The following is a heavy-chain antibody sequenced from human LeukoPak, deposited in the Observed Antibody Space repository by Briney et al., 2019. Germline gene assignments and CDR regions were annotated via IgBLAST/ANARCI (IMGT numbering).Heavy chain of an antibody. CDR2: ISYSGST. J-gene: IGHJ4*02. V-gene: IGHV4-61*08. CDR3: ATTPNPNYFDY. Sequence: PSETLSLTCTVSVGSVSSPDYYWSWIRQPPGKGLEWIGYISYSGSTNYNPSLKSRVTISVDTSKSQFSLKLSSVTAADTAVYYCATTPNPNYFDYWGQGALVTVSS. CDR1: VGSVSSPDYY.